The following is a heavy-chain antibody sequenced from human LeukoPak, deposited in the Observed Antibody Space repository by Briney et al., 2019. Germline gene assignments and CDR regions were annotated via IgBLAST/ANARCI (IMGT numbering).Heavy chain of an antibody. CDR3: ASLDYSSGWYSGDWFDP. Sequence: GGSLRLSCAASGFTFSSYGMHWVRQAPGKGLEWVAFIRYDGSNKYYADSVKGRFTISRDNSKNTLYLQMNSLRAEDTAVYYCASLDYSSGWYSGDWFDPWGQGTLVTVSS. CDR1: GFTFSSYG. J-gene: IGHJ5*02. V-gene: IGHV3-30*02. D-gene: IGHD6-19*01. CDR2: IRYDGSNK.